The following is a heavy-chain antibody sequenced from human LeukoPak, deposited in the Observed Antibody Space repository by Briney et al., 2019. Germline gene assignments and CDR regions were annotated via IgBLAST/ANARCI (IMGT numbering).Heavy chain of an antibody. CDR3: ARAMRSGYDY. D-gene: IGHD5-12*01. V-gene: IGHV3-11*06. CDR1: GFTFSDYY. Sequence: GGSLRLSCAASGFTFSDYYMSWIRQAPGKGLEWVSYISSSSSYTKYGDSVKGRFTISRDNAENSLYLQMNSLRDEDTAVYFCARAMRSGYDYWGQGTLVTVSS. CDR2: ISSSSSYT. J-gene: IGHJ4*02.